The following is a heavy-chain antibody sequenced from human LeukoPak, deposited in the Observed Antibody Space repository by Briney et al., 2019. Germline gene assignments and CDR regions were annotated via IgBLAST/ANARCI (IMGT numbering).Heavy chain of an antibody. CDR2: ISSSSSYI. Sequence: GGSLRLSCAASGFTFSNAWMSWVRQAPGKGLEWVSSISSSSSYIYYADSVKGRFTISRDNAKNSLYLQMNSLRAEDTAVYYCASIIRYYYDSSGFPSGWGQGTLVTVSS. J-gene: IGHJ4*02. CDR3: ASIIRYYYDSSGFPSG. D-gene: IGHD3-22*01. CDR1: GFTFSNAW. V-gene: IGHV3-21*01.